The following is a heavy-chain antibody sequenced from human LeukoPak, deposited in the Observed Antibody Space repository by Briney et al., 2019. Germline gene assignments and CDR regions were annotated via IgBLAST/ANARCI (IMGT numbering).Heavy chain of an antibody. V-gene: IGHV3-53*01. CDR1: GFTVSSNS. Sequence: GGSLRLSCTVSGFTVSSNSTSWVRQAPGKGLEWVSFIYSDNTHCSDSVKGRFTISRDNSKNTLYLQMNSLRAEDTAVYYCARRAGAYSHPYDYWGQGTLVTVSS. J-gene: IGHJ4*02. CDR3: ARRAGAYSHPYDY. D-gene: IGHD4/OR15-4a*01. CDR2: IYSDNT.